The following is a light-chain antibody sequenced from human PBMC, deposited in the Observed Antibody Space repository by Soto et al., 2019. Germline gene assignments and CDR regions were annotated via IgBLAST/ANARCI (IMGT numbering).Light chain of an antibody. CDR1: SSDIGVYRY. CDR2: EVT. V-gene: IGLV2-14*01. CDR3: SSYSSSSTLYV. Sequence: QSALTQPASVSGSPGQSITISCTGCSSDIGVYRYVTWYQQYPGKAPKLMIYEVTNRPSGVSNRFSGSKSGNTASLTISGLQAEDEADYYCSSYSSSSTLYVFGTGTKVTVL. J-gene: IGLJ1*01.